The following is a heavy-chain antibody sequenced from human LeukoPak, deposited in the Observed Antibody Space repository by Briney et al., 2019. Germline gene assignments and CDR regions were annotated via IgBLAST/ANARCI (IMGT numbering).Heavy chain of an antibody. Sequence: GGSLRLSCVASGITFRNYAVTWVRQAPGKGLEWVSSITGRGYTRRYADSVKGRFTISRDNSVDTLYVQMNSLSAEDTAIYYCGKDPNGDYIGAFDFWGRGTMVTVSS. CDR2: ITGRGYTR. CDR1: GITFRNYA. J-gene: IGHJ3*01. D-gene: IGHD4-17*01. V-gene: IGHV3-23*01. CDR3: GKDPNGDYIGAFDF.